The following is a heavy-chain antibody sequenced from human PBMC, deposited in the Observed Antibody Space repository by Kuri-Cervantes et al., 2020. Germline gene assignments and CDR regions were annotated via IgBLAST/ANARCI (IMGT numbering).Heavy chain of an antibody. CDR3: ARDIGPYGQDPDY. CDR2: ISSSSSTI. D-gene: IGHD4-17*01. J-gene: IGHJ4*02. Sequence: GGSLRLSCAASGFTFSSYSMNWVRQAPGKGLEWVSYISSSSSTIYYADSVKGRFTISRDNAKNSLYLQMNSLRAEDTAVYYCARDIGPYGQDPDYWGQGTLVTVSS. CDR1: GFTFSSYS. V-gene: IGHV3-48*01.